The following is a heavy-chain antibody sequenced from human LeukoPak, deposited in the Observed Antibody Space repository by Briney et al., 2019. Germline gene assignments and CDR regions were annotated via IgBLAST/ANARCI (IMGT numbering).Heavy chain of an antibody. CDR3: ARVRRSRLAELDY. D-gene: IGHD1-14*01. V-gene: IGHV4-38-2*02. CDR1: GYSISSGSY. J-gene: IGHJ4*02. Sequence: PSETLSLTCTVSGYSISSGSYWGWIRQPPGKGLQWIATIYHSGNTYHNPSLKSRVTISVYTSKNQFSLKLSSVTAADTAVYYCARVRRSRLAELDYWGQGSLVTVSS. CDR2: IYHSGNT.